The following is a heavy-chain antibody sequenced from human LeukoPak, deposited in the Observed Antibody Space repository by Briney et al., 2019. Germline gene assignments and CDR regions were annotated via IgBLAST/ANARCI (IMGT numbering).Heavy chain of an antibody. CDR2: IDPSDSYT. CDR3: AINREVAPAADNYYGMDV. D-gene: IGHD2-2*01. Sequence: GESLRISCKGSGYSFTSYWISWVRQMPGKGLEWMGRIDPSDSYTNYSPSFQGHVTISADKSISTAYLQWSSLKASDTAMYYCAINREVAPAADNYYGMDVWGQGTTVTVSS. V-gene: IGHV5-10-1*01. CDR1: GYSFTSYW. J-gene: IGHJ6*02.